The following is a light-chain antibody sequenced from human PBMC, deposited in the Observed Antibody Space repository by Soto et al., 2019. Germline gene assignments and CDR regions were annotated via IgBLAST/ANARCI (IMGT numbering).Light chain of an antibody. CDR3: EQYNNWPPLT. CDR2: GAS. V-gene: IGKV3-15*01. CDR1: QSISSN. Sequence: EIVMTQSPATLSVSPGERATLSCRASQSISSNLVWYQQKPGQAPRLLIYGASTRATGIPARFSGSESGTEFTLTISSLQSEDFAVYYCEQYNNWPPLTFGGGTKVEIK. J-gene: IGKJ4*01.